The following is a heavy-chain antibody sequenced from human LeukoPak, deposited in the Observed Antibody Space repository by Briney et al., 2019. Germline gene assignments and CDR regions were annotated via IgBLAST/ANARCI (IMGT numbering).Heavy chain of an antibody. CDR3: ASSGWYSDFDY. V-gene: IGHV3-30*03. J-gene: IGHJ4*02. D-gene: IGHD6-19*01. Sequence: GGSLRLSCAASGFTFSSYGMHWVRQAPGKGLEWVAVISYDGSNKYYADSVKGRFTISRDNSKNTPYLQMNSLRAEDTAVYYCASSGWYSDFDYWGQGTLVTVSS. CDR2: ISYDGSNK. CDR1: GFTFSSYG.